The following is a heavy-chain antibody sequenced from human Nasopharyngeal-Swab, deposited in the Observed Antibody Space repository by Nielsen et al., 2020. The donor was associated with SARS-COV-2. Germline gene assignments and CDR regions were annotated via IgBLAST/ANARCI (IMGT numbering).Heavy chain of an antibody. CDR1: GYDFTGYW. CDR2: IYPGDSDT. V-gene: IGHV5-51*01. Sequence: GGSLRLSCKGSGYDFTGYWIGWVRQTPGKGLEWMGIIYPGDSDTRYSPSFQGQVTISADKSITTAYLRWSSLKASDTAMYYCARPRMGTTSSLDYWGQGTLVTVSS. CDR3: ARPRMGTTSSLDY. D-gene: IGHD6-13*01. J-gene: IGHJ4*02.